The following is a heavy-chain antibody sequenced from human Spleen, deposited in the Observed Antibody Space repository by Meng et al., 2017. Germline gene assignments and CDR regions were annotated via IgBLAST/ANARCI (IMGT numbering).Heavy chain of an antibody. CDR3: ARGRRGYSYGGGDFDY. D-gene: IGHD5-18*01. J-gene: IGHJ4*02. V-gene: IGHV1-2*06. CDR2: INPNSGGT. Sequence: QAQLVQSGGEVKKPGASVKVSCKASGYTFTNYGITWVRQAPGQGLEWMGRINPNSGGTNYAQKFQGRVTMTRDTSISTAYMELSRLRSDDTAVYYCARGRRGYSYGGGDFDYWGQGTLVTVSS. CDR1: GYTFTNYG.